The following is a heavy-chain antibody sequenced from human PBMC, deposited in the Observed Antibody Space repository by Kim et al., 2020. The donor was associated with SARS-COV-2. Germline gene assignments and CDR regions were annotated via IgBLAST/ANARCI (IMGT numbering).Heavy chain of an antibody. Sequence: SQTLSLTCDISGDSVSSNNAAWNWIRQSPSRGLEWLGRTYYRSRWYNDYALSMKSRITISPDTSKNQFSLRLNPVTPEDTAMYYCASGGDITLFYWGQGTLVTVSS. CDR2: TYYRSRWYN. J-gene: IGHJ4*02. CDR1: GDSVSSNNAA. V-gene: IGHV6-1*01. D-gene: IGHD3-10*01. CDR3: ASGGDITLFY.